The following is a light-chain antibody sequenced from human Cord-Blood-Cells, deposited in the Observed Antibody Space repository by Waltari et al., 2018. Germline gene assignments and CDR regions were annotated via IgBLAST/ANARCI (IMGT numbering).Light chain of an antibody. V-gene: IGKV1-39*01. Sequence: DIQITQTPSSLSASVGDRVTITCRASQSISSYLNWYQQKPGKAPKLLIYAASRLQSGVPSRFSGSGSGTDFTLTISSLQPEDFATYYCQQSYSTPYTFGQGTKLEIK. CDR2: AAS. CDR3: QQSYSTPYT. J-gene: IGKJ2*01. CDR1: QSISSY.